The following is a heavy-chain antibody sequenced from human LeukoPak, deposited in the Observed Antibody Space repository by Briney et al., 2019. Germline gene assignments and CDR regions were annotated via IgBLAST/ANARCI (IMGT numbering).Heavy chain of an antibody. CDR2: ISGSGGST. D-gene: IGHD2-15*01. J-gene: IGHJ4*02. Sequence: GGSLRLSCAASGFTFSSYAMSWVRQAPGKGLEWVSAISGSGGSTYYADSVKGRFTISGDNSKNTLYLQMNSLRAEDTAVYYCAKTGKANIVVVVAETDYWGQGTLVTVSS. CDR3: AKTGKANIVVVVAETDY. CDR1: GFTFSSYA. V-gene: IGHV3-23*01.